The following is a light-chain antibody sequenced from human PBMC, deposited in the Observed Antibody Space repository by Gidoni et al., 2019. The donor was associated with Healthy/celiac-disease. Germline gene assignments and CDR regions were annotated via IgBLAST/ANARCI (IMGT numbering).Light chain of an antibody. CDR3: QSYDSSRSAHYV. CDR1: SYNIGAGYD. Sequence: QSVLTHLPSVPGAPGQLFTISCTWSSYNIGAGYDVHWYQQLPGTAPKLLIYGNSNRPSGVPDRFSGSKSGTSASLAITGLQDEDEADYYCQSYDSSRSAHYVFGTGTKVTVL. V-gene: IGLV1-40*01. CDR2: GNS. J-gene: IGLJ1*01.